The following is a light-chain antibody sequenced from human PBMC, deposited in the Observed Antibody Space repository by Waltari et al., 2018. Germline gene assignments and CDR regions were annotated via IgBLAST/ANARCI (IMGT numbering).Light chain of an antibody. J-gene: IGLJ2*01. CDR2: DIN. CDR3: CSYAGSYTL. Sequence: QSALTQPRSVSGSPGQSVTLSCPGTSNDICSNNFVSWYQYHPGKVPKLMIHDINERPSGVPDRFSGSKSGNTASLTISGLQADDEADYYCCSYAGSYTLFGGGTKLTVL. CDR1: SNDICSNNF. V-gene: IGLV2-11*01.